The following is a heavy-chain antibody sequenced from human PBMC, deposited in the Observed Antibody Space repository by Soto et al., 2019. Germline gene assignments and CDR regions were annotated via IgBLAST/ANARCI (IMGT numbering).Heavy chain of an antibody. CDR1: GGTFSSYA. V-gene: IGHV1-69*13. CDR2: IIPIFGTA. CDR3: ATPARSTIFGVKGYGMDV. Sequence: SLKVSCKASGGTFSSYAISWVRQAPGQGLEWMGGIIPIFGTANYAQKFQGRVTITADESTSTAYMELSSLRSEDTAVYYCATPARSTIFGVKGYGMDVWGKGTTVTVSS. J-gene: IGHJ6*04. D-gene: IGHD3-3*01.